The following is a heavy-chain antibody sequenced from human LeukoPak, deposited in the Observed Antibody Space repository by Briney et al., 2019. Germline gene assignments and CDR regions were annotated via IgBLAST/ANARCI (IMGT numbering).Heavy chain of an antibody. CDR2: IYYSGST. D-gene: IGHD2-2*01. CDR3: ARCSSTSCYYFDY. J-gene: IGHJ4*02. CDR1: GGSISSGDYY. V-gene: IGHV4-30-4*01. Sequence: SETLSLTCTVSGGSISSGDYYWSWIRQPPGKGLEWIGYIYYSGSTYYNPSLKSRVTISVDTSKNQFSLKLSSVTAADTAVYYCARCSSTSCYYFDYWGQGTLVTVSS.